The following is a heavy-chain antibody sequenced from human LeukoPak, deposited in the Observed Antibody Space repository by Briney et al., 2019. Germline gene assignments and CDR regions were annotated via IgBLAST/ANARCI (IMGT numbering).Heavy chain of an antibody. CDR3: ARDMAAAGLDY. Sequence: SETLSLTCAVYGGSFSGYYWSWIRQPPGKGLEWIGEINHSGSTNYNPSLKSRVTISVDTSKNQFSLKLSSVTAADTAVYYCARDMAAAGLDYWGQGTLVTVSS. V-gene: IGHV4-34*01. D-gene: IGHD6-13*01. CDR1: GGSFSGYY. J-gene: IGHJ4*02. CDR2: INHSGST.